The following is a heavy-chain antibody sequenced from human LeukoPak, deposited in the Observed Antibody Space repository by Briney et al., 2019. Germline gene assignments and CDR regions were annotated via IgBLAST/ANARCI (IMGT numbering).Heavy chain of an antibody. Sequence: SETLSLTCTVSGGSISSYYWSWIRQPPGKGLEWIGYIYYSGSTNYNPSLKSRVTISVDTSKNQFSLKLSSVTAADTAVYYCARGRAVAGTEIYYFDYWGQGTLVIVSS. CDR2: IYYSGST. V-gene: IGHV4-59*01. D-gene: IGHD6-19*01. J-gene: IGHJ4*02. CDR1: GGSISSYY. CDR3: ARGRAVAGTEIYYFDY.